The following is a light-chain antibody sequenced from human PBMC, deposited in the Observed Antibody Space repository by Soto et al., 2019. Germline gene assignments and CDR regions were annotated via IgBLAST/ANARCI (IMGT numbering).Light chain of an antibody. CDR3: QQYHNWPPRT. V-gene: IGKV3-15*01. CDR1: QSVSSN. CDR2: GAS. Sequence: EIVMTQSPATLSVSPGERVTLSCRASQSVSSNLAWYQQKPGQAPRLLIYGASTRATGIPARFSGGGSETEFTLTISSLQSEDFAVYYCQQYHNWPPRTFGQGTKVDNK. J-gene: IGKJ1*01.